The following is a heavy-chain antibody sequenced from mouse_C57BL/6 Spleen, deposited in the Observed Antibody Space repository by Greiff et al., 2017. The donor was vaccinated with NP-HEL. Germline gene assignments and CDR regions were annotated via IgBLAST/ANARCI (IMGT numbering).Heavy chain of an antibody. D-gene: IGHD1-1*01. CDR1: GFTFSSYA. V-gene: IGHV5-4*01. J-gene: IGHJ2*01. CDR3: ARDAGGTTVSYYFDY. CDR2: ISDGGSYT. Sequence: EVKLVESGGGLVKPGGSLKLSCAASGFTFSSYAMSWVRQTPEKRPEWVATISDGGSYTYYPDNVKGRFTISRDNAKNNLYLQMSHLKSEDTAMYYCARDAGGTTVSYYFDYWGQGTTLTVSS.